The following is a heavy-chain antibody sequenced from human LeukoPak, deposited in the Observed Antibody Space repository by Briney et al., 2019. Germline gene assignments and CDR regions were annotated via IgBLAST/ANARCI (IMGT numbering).Heavy chain of an antibody. CDR3: AKGTGSEPNHGSGSYYPYYYYYYGMDV. Sequence: GGSLRLSCAASGFTFSSYAMSWVRQAPGKGLEWVSAISGSGGSTYYADSVKGRFTISRDNSKNTLYLQMNSLRAEDTAVYYCAKGTGSEPNHGSGSYYPYYYYYYGMDVWGQGTTVTVSS. J-gene: IGHJ6*02. CDR1: GFTFSSYA. D-gene: IGHD3-10*01. CDR2: ISGSGGST. V-gene: IGHV3-23*01.